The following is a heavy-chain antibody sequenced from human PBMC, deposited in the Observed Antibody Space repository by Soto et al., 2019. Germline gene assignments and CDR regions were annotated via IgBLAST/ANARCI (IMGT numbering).Heavy chain of an antibody. CDR3: AIFLHAEYGTRASVPVSACLLNRSSDL. CDR2: IGGTDGNT. D-gene: IGHD3-3*01. J-gene: IGHJ2*01. Sequence: APGKGLEWVSAIGGTDGNTYYADSVKGRFTISRDNFMNTLYLQMSRLRAEDTAVYYCAIFLHAEYGTRASVPVSACLLNRSSDL. V-gene: IGHV3-23*01.